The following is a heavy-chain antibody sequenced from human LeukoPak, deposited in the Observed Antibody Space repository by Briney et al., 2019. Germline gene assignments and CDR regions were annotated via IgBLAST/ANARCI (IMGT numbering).Heavy chain of an antibody. V-gene: IGHV6-1*01. CDR3: ARDFGTTGWHTFDC. D-gene: IGHD6-19*01. J-gene: IGHJ4*02. Sequence: TSQTLSLTCVVSGDSVSSKNGAWNCIRQSPSRGLEWLGRTYYRSKWYNDYAESMEGRMTISQDTSKNQYSLHLNSVTPDDTAVYYCARDFGTTGWHTFDCWGQGTLVTVSS. CDR2: TYYRSKWYN. CDR1: GDSVSSKNGA.